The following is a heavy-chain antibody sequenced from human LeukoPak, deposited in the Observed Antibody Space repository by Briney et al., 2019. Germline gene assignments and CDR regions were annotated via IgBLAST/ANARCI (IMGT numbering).Heavy chain of an antibody. CDR2: IIPIFGTA. CDR3: TRERPILVVVAATDLDY. V-gene: IGHV1-69*05. D-gene: IGHD2-15*01. J-gene: IGHJ4*02. Sequence: SVKVSCKASGGTFSSYAISWVRQAPGQGLEWMGGIIPIFGTANYAQKFQGRVTITTDESTSTAYMELTNLRSDDTAVYYCTRERPILVVVAATDLDYWGQGTLVTVSS. CDR1: GGTFSSYA.